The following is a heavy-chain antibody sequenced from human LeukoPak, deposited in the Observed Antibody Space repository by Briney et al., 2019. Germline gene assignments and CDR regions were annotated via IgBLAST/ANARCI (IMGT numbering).Heavy chain of an antibody. CDR1: GGSFSGYY. J-gene: IGHJ6*03. V-gene: IGHV4-34*01. Sequence: PSETLSLTCAVYGGSFSGYYWSWIRQPPGEGLEWIGEINHSGSTNYNPSLKSRVTISVDTSKNQFSLKLSSATAADTAVYYCARGLVLRGFWSGYYKEYYYYMDVWGKGTTVTVSS. CDR3: ARGLVLRGFWSGYYKEYYYYMDV. D-gene: IGHD3-3*01. CDR2: INHSGST.